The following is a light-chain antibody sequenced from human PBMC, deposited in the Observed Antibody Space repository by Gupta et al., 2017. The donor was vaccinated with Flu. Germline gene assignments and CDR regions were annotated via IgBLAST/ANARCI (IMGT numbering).Light chain of an antibody. CDR2: ATS. CDR1: QSVNTC. Sequence: DIQMTQSPSSLSASVGDRVTITCRASQSVNTCLNWYQQKPGKAPKLLVYATSSLPSGVPSRFSGSGSGTDFTLAINALQPEDFATYYCQQTYSTPQTFGQGTRLEIK. CDR3: QQTYSTPQT. V-gene: IGKV1-39*01. J-gene: IGKJ5*01.